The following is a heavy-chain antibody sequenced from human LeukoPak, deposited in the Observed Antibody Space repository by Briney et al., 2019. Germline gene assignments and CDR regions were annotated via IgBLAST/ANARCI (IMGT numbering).Heavy chain of an antibody. D-gene: IGHD5-18*01. J-gene: IGHJ6*02. CDR2: ISYDGSNK. CDR1: GFTFSSYD. Sequence: PGRSLRLSCAASGFTFSSYDMRWVRQAPGKGLEWVAIISYDGSNKYYADSVKGRFTISRDNSKNTLYLQMNSLRAEDTAVYYCARGGVDTPMVNYYYNYVMDVWGQGTTVTVSS. CDR3: ARGGVDTPMVNYYYNYVMDV. V-gene: IGHV3-30*03.